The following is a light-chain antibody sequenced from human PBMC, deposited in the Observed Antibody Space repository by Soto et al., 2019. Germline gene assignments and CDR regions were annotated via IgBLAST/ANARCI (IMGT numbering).Light chain of an antibody. V-gene: IGLV2-11*01. Sequence: QSALTQPRSVSGSPGQSVTISCTGTSSDVGGYNYVSWYHQHPGKAPKLMIYDVSMRPSGVPDRFSGSKSGNTASLTISGLQAEDEADYYCCSYAGSYTVVFGGGTKLTVL. CDR1: SSDVGGYNY. CDR2: DVS. CDR3: CSYAGSYTVV. J-gene: IGLJ2*01.